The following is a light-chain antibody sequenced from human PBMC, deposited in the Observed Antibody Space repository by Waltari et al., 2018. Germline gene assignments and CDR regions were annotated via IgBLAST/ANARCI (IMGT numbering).Light chain of an antibody. V-gene: IGKV3-11*01. J-gene: IGKJ4*01. Sequence: EIVLTQSPGTLSLSPGERATLSCRASQNVGRYLAWYQQKTGQATSLRIHEPSHRAAVIPPRFSGSGSGTDFTLIISSLEPEDFAVYYCQQRANWPLTFGGGTKVEIK. CDR1: QNVGRY. CDR2: EPS. CDR3: QQRANWPLT.